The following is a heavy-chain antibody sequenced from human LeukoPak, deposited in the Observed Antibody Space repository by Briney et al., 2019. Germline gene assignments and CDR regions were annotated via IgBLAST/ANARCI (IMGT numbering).Heavy chain of an antibody. D-gene: IGHD2-15*01. CDR3: ARARCGGSCYSYYYYYYMDV. Sequence: SETLSLTCTVSGGSISSGSYYWSWIRQPAGKGLEWIGRIYTSGSTNYNPSLKSRVTISVDTSKNQFSLKQSSVTAADTAVYYCARARCGGSCYSYYYYYYMDVWGKGTTVTVSS. CDR2: IYTSGST. V-gene: IGHV4-61*02. J-gene: IGHJ6*03. CDR1: GGSISSGSYY.